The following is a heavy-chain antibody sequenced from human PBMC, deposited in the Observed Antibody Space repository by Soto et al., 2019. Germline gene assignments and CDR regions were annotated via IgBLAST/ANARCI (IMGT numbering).Heavy chain of an antibody. CDR3: AKWNGYGDH. V-gene: IGHV3-23*01. D-gene: IGHD1-1*01. Sequence: EVQLLESGGGLVQPGGSLRLSCAVSGFSFITYGLPWVRQAPGKGLEWVSGVSGGSGTTHYADSVKGRFTITGDTSKNTVYLQMNSLRVEDTAVYYCAKWNGYGDHWGQGTLVTVSS. J-gene: IGHJ4*02. CDR1: GFSFITYG. CDR2: VSGGSGTT.